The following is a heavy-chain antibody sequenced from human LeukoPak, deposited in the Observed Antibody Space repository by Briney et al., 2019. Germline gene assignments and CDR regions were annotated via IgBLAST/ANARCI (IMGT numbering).Heavy chain of an antibody. D-gene: IGHD6-19*01. V-gene: IGHV1-69*04. Sequence: SVKVSCKASGGTFSSYAVSWVRQAPGQGLEWMGRIIPILGIANYAQKFQGRVTITADKSTSTAYMELSSLRSEDTAVYYCARDRIAVAGTFDYWGQGTLVTVSS. J-gene: IGHJ4*02. CDR1: GGTFSSYA. CDR3: ARDRIAVAGTFDY. CDR2: IIPILGIA.